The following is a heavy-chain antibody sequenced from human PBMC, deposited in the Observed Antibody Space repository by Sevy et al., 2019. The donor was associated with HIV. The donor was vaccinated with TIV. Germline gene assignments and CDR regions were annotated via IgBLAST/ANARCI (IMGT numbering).Heavy chain of an antibody. Sequence: SGPTLVKPTQTLTLTCTFSGFSLSTSGVGVGWIRQPPGKALEWLALIYWDDDKRYSPSLKSRLTITKDTSKNQVVLTMTNMDPVDTATYYCAHRLLPDRGSSWSNGFCYFDYWGQGTLVTVSS. CDR1: GFSLSTSGVG. V-gene: IGHV2-5*02. J-gene: IGHJ4*02. CDR2: IYWDDDK. D-gene: IGHD6-13*01. CDR3: AHRLLPDRGSSWSNGFCYFDY.